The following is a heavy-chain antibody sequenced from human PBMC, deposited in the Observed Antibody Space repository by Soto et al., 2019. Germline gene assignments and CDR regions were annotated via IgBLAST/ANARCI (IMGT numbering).Heavy chain of an antibody. V-gene: IGHV3-72*01. J-gene: IGHJ4*02. Sequence: EVQLVESGGGLVQPGGSLRLSCAGSGFTLSDHYIDWVRQAPGKGLEWVGRSRDKPQGYSTAYAASVKGRFTTSRDESKNSAYLQMNSLKTEDTAVYFCAAVMGSDYDYAWGSFTFDDWGQGTLVTVSS. CDR3: AAVMGSDYDYAWGSFTFDD. CDR2: SRDKPQGYST. CDR1: GFTLSDHY. D-gene: IGHD3-16*01.